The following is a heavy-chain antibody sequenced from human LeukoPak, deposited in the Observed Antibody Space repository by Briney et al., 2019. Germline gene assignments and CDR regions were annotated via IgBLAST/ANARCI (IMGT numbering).Heavy chain of an antibody. CDR2: ISGSGGST. J-gene: IGHJ6*03. Sequence: PGGSLRLSCAASGFTFSSYAMSWVRQAPGKGLEWVSAISGSGGSTYYADSVKGRFTISRDNSKNTLYLQMNSLRAEDTAVYYCAKVSGYELLYYYYMDVWGKGTTVTVSS. CDR3: AKVSGYELLYYYYMDV. CDR1: GFTFSSYA. D-gene: IGHD5-12*01. V-gene: IGHV3-23*01.